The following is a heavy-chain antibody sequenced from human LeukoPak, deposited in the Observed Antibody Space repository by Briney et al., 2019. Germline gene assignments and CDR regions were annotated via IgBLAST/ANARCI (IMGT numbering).Heavy chain of an antibody. J-gene: IGHJ4*02. CDR3: ARDGGYRGYDADC. D-gene: IGHD5-12*01. Sequence: GSLRLSCAASGFTFSTYSMKWVRQAPGKGLEWVSYISDSGAMYYADSVRGRFTISRENAQNSLFLQTNSLRAEDTAVYYCARDGGYRGYDADCWGQGTLVTVSS. CDR2: ISDSGAM. V-gene: IGHV3-48*01. CDR1: GFTFSTYS.